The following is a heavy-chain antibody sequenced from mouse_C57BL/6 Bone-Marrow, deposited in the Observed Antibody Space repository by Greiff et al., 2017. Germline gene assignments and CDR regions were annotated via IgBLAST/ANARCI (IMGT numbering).Heavy chain of an antibody. CDR1: GFNIKDDY. V-gene: IGHV14-4*01. J-gene: IGHJ2*01. CDR2: IDPENGDT. D-gene: IGHD1-1*01. CDR3: TISRPGYGSKTDY. Sequence: VQLQQSGAELVRPGASVKLSCTASGFNIKDDYMPWVKQRPEQGLEWIGWIDPENGDTEYASKFQGKATITADTSSNTAYLQLSSLTSEDTAVYCCTISRPGYGSKTDYWGQGTTLTVSS.